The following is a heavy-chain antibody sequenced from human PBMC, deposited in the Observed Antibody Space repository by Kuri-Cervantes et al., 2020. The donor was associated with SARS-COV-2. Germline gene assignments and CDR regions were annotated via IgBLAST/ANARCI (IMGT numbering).Heavy chain of an antibody. CDR2: IGATGDIT. CDR3: AKDPPIRRDGYNYDYYYYGMDV. J-gene: IGHJ6*02. CDR1: GFPFKNHA. V-gene: IGHV3-23*01. D-gene: IGHD5-24*01. Sequence: GESLKISCTASGFPFKNHAVTWVRQAPGKGLEWVSSIGATGDITYSPDSVKGRFTISRDNSKNTVSLQMDGLGAEDTAVYYCAKDPPIRRDGYNYDYYYYGMDVWGQGTTVTVSS.